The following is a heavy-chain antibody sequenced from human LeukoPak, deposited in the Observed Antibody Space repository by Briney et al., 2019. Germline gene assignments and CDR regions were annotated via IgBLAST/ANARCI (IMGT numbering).Heavy chain of an antibody. Sequence: GGSLRLSCAASGFTFSSYAMTWVRQASGKGLEWVSTISGSGANTYYADSVKGRFTISRDNSKNTLSLQMNSLRVEDTALYYCAKYSDSTGAHYFDYWGQGTLVTVSS. CDR1: GFTFSSYA. CDR2: ISGSGANT. CDR3: AKYSDSTGAHYFDY. D-gene: IGHD2/OR15-2a*01. V-gene: IGHV3-23*01. J-gene: IGHJ4*02.